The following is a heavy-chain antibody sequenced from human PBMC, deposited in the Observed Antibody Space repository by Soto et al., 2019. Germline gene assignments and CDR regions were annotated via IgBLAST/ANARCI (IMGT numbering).Heavy chain of an antibody. J-gene: IGHJ4*02. Sequence: GGSLRLSCAASGFTFSSYAMSWVRQAPGKGLEWVSAISGSGGSTYYADSVKGRFTISRDNSKNTLYLQMNSLRAEDTAVYYCAKDRAYCGGDRYTCPGYWGQGTLVTVSS. V-gene: IGHV3-23*01. CDR2: ISGSGGST. CDR1: GFTFSSYA. CDR3: AKDRAYCGGDRYTCPGY. D-gene: IGHD2-21*02.